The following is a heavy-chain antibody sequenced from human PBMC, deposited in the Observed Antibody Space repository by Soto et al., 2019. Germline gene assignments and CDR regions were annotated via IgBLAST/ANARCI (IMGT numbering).Heavy chain of an antibody. CDR1: GFTFSSYG. V-gene: IGHV3-30*18. CDR3: AKEEAIAAAGILLFDY. J-gene: IGHJ4*02. CDR2: ISYDGSNK. Sequence: QVQLVESGGGVVQPGRSLRLSCAASGFTFSSYGMHWVRQAPGKGLEWVAVISYDGSNKYYADSVKGRFTISRDNSKNTLYLHMNSLRAEDTAVYYCAKEEAIAAAGILLFDYWGQGTLVTVSS. D-gene: IGHD6-13*01.